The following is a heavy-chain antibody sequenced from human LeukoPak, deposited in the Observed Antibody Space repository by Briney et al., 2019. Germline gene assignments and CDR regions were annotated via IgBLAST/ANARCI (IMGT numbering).Heavy chain of an antibody. CDR2: IYPGDSDT. Sequence: GESLKISCKGSGYSFTSYWIGWVRQMPGKGLEWMGIIYPGDSDTRYSPSFQGQVTISADKSISTAYLQWSSLKASDTAMYYCARLADYGDPAGWFDPWGQGTLVTVSS. J-gene: IGHJ5*02. D-gene: IGHD4-17*01. CDR3: ARLADYGDPAGWFDP. V-gene: IGHV5-51*01. CDR1: GYSFTSYW.